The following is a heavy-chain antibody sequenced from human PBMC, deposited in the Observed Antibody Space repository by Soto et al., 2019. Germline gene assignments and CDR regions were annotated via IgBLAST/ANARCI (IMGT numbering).Heavy chain of an antibody. CDR2: INHSGST. J-gene: IGHJ6*02. Sequence: SETLSLTCAVYGGSFSGYYWSWIRQPPGKGLDWIGEINHSGSTNYNPSLKSRVTISVDTSKNQFSLKLSSVTAADTAVYYCASGYDILTGYPRGDYYGMDVWGQGTTVTVSS. D-gene: IGHD3-9*01. CDR3: ASGYDILTGYPRGDYYGMDV. V-gene: IGHV4-34*01. CDR1: GGSFSGYY.